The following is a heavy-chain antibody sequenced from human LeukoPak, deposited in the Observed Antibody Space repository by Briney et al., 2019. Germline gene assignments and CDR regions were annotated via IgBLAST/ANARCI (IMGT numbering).Heavy chain of an antibody. J-gene: IGHJ4*02. V-gene: IGHV4-61*05. CDR3: ARGVAAAGTRREFDY. Sequence: PSETLSLTCTVSGGSISSSSYYWGWIRQPPGKGLEWIGYIYYSGSTNYNPSLKSRVTISVDTSKNQFSLKLSSVTAADTAVYYCARGVAAAGTRREFDYWGQGTLVTVSS. CDR1: GGSISSSSYY. CDR2: IYYSGST. D-gene: IGHD6-13*01.